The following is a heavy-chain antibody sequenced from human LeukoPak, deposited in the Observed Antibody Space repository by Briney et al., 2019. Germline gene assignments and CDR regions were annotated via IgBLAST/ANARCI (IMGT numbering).Heavy chain of an antibody. CDR2: IYYSGST. CDR1: GYSISSGYF. J-gene: IGHJ4*02. CDR3: ARLPYCGSINCYSPYYFDY. Sequence: SETLSLTCAVSGYSISSGYFWGWIRQPPGKGLECIGSIYYSGSTYYNPSLKSRVTISVDTSKNQFSLKLSSVTAADTAVYYCARLPYCGSINCYSPYYFDYWGQGTLVTVSS. V-gene: IGHV4-38-2*01. D-gene: IGHD2-2*01.